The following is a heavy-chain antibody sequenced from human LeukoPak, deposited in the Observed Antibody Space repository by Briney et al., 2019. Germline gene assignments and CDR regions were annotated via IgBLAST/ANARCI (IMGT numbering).Heavy chain of an antibody. CDR1: GFPFSSYR. V-gene: IGHV3-21*01. CDR3: AKAGISGTKEDGMDV. Sequence: GGSLRLSCAASGFPFSSYRKTWVRQAPGKGLEWVSSIISSSRYIYYADSVKGRFTISRDIARHSLFLQKNGLRVEDTAVYYCAKAGISGTKEDGMDVWGQGTTVTVSS. D-gene: IGHD1-20*01. CDR2: IISSSRYI. J-gene: IGHJ6*02.